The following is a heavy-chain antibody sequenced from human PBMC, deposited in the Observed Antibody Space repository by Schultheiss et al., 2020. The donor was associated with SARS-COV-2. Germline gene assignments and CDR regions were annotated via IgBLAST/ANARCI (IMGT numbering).Heavy chain of an antibody. CDR2: ISYDGSKK. CDR3: ARGRSEVVAATPGVVSDYYGMDV. CDR1: GFTFSTYA. V-gene: IGHV3-30*14. D-gene: IGHD2-15*01. Sequence: GGSLRLSCAASGFTFSTYAMHWVRQAPGKGLEWVTVISYDGSKKNYADSVKGRFTISRDNSKNTLYLQMNSLRAEDTAVYYCARGRSEVVAATPGVVSDYYGMDVWGQGTTVTVSS. J-gene: IGHJ6*02.